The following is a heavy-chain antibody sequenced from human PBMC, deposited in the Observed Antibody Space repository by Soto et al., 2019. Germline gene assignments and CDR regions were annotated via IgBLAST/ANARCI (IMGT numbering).Heavy chain of an antibody. D-gene: IGHD5-12*01. CDR3: ARYLGWLRLFYHGMDV. CDR2: IWYDGSNK. J-gene: IGHJ6*02. CDR1: GFTFSSYG. Sequence: GGSLRLSCAASGFTFSSYGMHWVRQAPGKGLEWVAVIWYDGSNKYYADSVKGRFTISRDNSKNTLYLQMNSLRAEVTAVYYCARYLGWLRLFYHGMDVWGQGTMVTVSS. V-gene: IGHV3-33*01.